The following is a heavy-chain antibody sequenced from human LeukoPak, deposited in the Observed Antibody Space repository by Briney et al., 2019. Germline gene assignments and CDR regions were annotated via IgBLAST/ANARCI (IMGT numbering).Heavy chain of an antibody. V-gene: IGHV3-30*02. CDR2: IRDDGSNK. D-gene: IGHD3-22*01. CDR3: AKDYYDSSGYPYFDY. Sequence: GGSLRLSRAASGFTFSSYGMHWVRQAPGKGLEWVAFIRDDGSNKYYADSVKGRFTISRDNSKNTLYLQMNSLRAEDTAVYYCAKDYYDSSGYPYFDYGGRGTLVTVSS. CDR1: GFTFSSYG. J-gene: IGHJ4*02.